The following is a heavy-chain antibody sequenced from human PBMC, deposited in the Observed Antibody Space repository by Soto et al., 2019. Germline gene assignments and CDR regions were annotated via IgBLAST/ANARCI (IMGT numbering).Heavy chain of an antibody. CDR3: ARADPDASVGY. D-gene: IGHD3-16*01. Sequence: SETLSLTCTVSGGSMSSHYWTWLRQPPGKGLEWIGYTSYSGSTYYNPSLKSRVTISADTSRNQFSLKLSSVIAADTAVYYCARADPDASVGYWGQGALVTVSS. CDR2: TSYSGST. CDR1: GGSMSSHY. V-gene: IGHV4-59*11. J-gene: IGHJ4*02.